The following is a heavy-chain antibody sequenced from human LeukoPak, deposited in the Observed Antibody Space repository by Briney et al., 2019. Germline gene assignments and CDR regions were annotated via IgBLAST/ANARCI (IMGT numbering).Heavy chain of an antibody. CDR3: ARGFTVTTEVWFDP. D-gene: IGHD4-17*01. CDR2: IYYSGST. J-gene: IGHJ5*02. CDR1: GGSISSYY. Sequence: SETLSLTCTVSGGSISSYYWSWIRQPPGKGLEWIGYIYYSGSTNYNPSLKSRVTVSVDTSKNQFSLKLSSVTAADTAVYYCARGFTVTTEVWFDPWGQGTLVTVSS. V-gene: IGHV4-59*01.